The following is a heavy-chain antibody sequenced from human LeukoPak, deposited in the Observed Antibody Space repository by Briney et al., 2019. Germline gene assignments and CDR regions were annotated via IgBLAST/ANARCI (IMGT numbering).Heavy chain of an antibody. CDR1: GFTVSSNY. J-gene: IGHJ6*02. CDR3: ASRLHTAMVVGYYGMDV. V-gene: IGHV3-53*01. Sequence: PGGSLRLSCAASGFTVSSNYMSWVRQAPGKGLEWVSVIYSGGSTYYADSVKGRFTISRDNPKNTLYLQMNSLRAEDTAVYYCASRLHTAMVVGYYGMDVWGQGTTVTVSS. CDR2: IYSGGST. D-gene: IGHD5-18*01.